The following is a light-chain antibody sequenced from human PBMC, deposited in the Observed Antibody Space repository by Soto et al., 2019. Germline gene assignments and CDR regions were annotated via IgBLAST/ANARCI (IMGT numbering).Light chain of an antibody. V-gene: IGKV3-11*01. CDR2: DAS. CDR3: QQYNNWPWT. CDR1: QSVGIY. J-gene: IGKJ1*01. Sequence: ETVLTQSPATLSLSPGERATLSCRASQSVGIYLAWYQQKPGQAPRLLIYDASNRATGIPDRFSGSGSGTDFTLTISSLEPEDFAVYYCQQYNNWPWTFGQGTKVEIK.